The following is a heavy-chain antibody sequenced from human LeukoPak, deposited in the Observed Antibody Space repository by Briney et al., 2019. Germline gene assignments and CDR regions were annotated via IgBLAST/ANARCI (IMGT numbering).Heavy chain of an antibody. Sequence: SETLSLTCAVYGGSFSGYHWSWIRQPPGKGLEWIGEINHSGSTNYNPSLKSRVTISVDTSKNQFSLKLSSVTAADTAVYYCARAPYDYVWGSYRRGENYFDYWGQGTLVTVSS. J-gene: IGHJ4*02. CDR1: GGSFSGYH. CDR2: INHSGST. D-gene: IGHD3-16*02. V-gene: IGHV4-34*01. CDR3: ARAPYDYVWGSYRRGENYFDY.